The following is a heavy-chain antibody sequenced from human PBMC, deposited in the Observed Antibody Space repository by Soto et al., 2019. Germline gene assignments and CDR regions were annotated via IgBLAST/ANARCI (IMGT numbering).Heavy chain of an antibody. CDR1: GGSISSGDYY. V-gene: IGHV4-30-4*01. J-gene: IGHJ3*02. D-gene: IGHD5-18*01. CDR2: IYYSGST. CDR3: ARPMDSSDAFDI. Sequence: PSETVSLTXTVSGGSISSGDYYWSWIRQPPGKGLEWIGYIYYSGSTYYNPSLKSRVTISVDTSKNQFSLKLSSVAAADTAVYYCARPMDSSDAFDIWGQGTMVTVSS.